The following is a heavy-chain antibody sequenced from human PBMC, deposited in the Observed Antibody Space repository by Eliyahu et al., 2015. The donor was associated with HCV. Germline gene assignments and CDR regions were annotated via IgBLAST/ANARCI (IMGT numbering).Heavy chain of an antibody. CDR3: ATYYDFWSGSAPNAFDT. J-gene: IGHJ3*02. D-gene: IGHD3-3*01. V-gene: IGHV3-15*01. CDR2: IKSKTDGGTT. Sequence: EVQLVESGDGLVKPGGSLRLSCAASGLTFSDAWMXWVRQAPGKGLEWVGRIKSKTDGGTTDYAAPVKGRFTISRDDSKNTLYLQMNNLKIEDTALYYCATYYDFWSGSAPNAFDTWSQGTMVSVSS. CDR1: GLTFSDAW.